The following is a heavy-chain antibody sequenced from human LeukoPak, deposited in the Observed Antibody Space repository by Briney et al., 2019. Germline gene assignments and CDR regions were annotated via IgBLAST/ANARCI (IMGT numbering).Heavy chain of an antibody. CDR1: GGSISSSSYY. J-gene: IGHJ4*02. CDR3: ARTYYGSGSYKDY. Sequence: SETLSLTCTVSGGSISSSSYYWGWIRQPPGKGLEWIGSIYYSGSTYYNPSLKSRVTIFVDTSKNQFSLKLSSVTAADTAVYYCARTYYGSGSYKDYWGQGTLVTVSS. D-gene: IGHD3-10*01. CDR2: IYYSGST. V-gene: IGHV4-39*01.